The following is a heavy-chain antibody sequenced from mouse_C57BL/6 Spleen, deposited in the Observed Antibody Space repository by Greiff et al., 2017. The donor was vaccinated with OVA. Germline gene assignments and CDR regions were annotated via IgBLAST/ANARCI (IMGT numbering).Heavy chain of an antibody. CDR3: ASDDLDCMDY. Sequence: LVESGAELVRPGASVKLSCKASGYTFTDYYINWVKQRPGQGLEWIARIYPGSGNTYYNEKFKGKATLTADKSSSTAYMQLSSLTSEDSAVYFCASDDLDCMDYWGQGTTLTVSS. CDR2: IYPGSGNT. V-gene: IGHV1-76*01. D-gene: IGHD2-13*01. CDR1: GYTFTDYY. J-gene: IGHJ2*01.